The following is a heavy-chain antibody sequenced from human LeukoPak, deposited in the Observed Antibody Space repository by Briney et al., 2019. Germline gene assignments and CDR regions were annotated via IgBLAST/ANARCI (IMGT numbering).Heavy chain of an antibody. D-gene: IGHD3-10*01. Sequence: GASVKVSCKVSGYTLTELSMHWVRQAPGKGLEWMGGFDPEDGETIYAQKFQGRVTMTEDTSTDTAYMELSSLRSEDTAVYYCGRVLVSDVNYRTDYWGQGTLVSVSS. CDR2: FDPEDGET. V-gene: IGHV1-24*01. CDR1: GYTLTELS. CDR3: GRVLVSDVNYRTDY. J-gene: IGHJ4*02.